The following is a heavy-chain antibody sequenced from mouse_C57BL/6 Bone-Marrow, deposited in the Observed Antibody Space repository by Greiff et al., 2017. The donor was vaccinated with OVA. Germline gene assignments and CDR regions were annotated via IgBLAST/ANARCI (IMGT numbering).Heavy chain of an antibody. CDR1: GFNIKDAY. CDR3: TFYYSYYFDY. CDR2: IDPENGDT. J-gene: IGHJ2*01. Sequence: VHVKQSGAELVRPGASVKLSCTASGFNIKDAYMHWVKQRPEQGLEWIGWIDPENGDTEYASKFQGKATITADTSSNTAYLQLSSLTSEDTAVYYCTFYYSYYFDYWGQGTTLTVSS. D-gene: IGHD1-1*01. V-gene: IGHV14-4*01.